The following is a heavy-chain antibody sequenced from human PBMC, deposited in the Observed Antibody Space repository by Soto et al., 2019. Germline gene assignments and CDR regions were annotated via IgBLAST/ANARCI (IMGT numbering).Heavy chain of an antibody. CDR3: ASDLGYCSGGSCYGNDY. J-gene: IGHJ4*02. Sequence: QVQLVQSGAEVKKPGASVKVSCKASGYTFTSYDINWVRQATGQGLEWMGWMNPNSGNTGYAQKVQGRVTMTRNTSXRXXYMELSSLRSEDTAVYYCASDLGYCSGGSCYGNDYWGQGPLVTVSS. V-gene: IGHV1-8*01. CDR2: MNPNSGNT. CDR1: GYTFTSYD. D-gene: IGHD2-15*01.